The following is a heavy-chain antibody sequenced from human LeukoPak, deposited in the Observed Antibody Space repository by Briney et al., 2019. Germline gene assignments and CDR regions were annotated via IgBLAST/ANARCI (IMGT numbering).Heavy chain of an antibody. J-gene: IGHJ4*02. CDR3: ARDLYCGGDCYSNFDY. D-gene: IGHD2-21*02. CDR2: INPSGGST. CDR1: GYTFTSYY. Sequence: ASVKVSCKASGYTFTSYYMHWVRQAPGQGLEWMGIINPSGGSTSYAQKFQGRATMTRDTSTSTVYMELSSLRSEDTAVYYCARDLYCGGDCYSNFDYWGQGTLVTVSS. V-gene: IGHV1-46*01.